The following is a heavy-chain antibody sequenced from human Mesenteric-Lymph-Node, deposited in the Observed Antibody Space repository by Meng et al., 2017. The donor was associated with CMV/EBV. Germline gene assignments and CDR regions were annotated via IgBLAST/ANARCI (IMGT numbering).Heavy chain of an antibody. CDR1: GYTFTDFD. CDR3: VRLAVRGVIGP. CDR2: MNPYSGNT. J-gene: IGHJ5*02. V-gene: IGHV1-8*02. Sequence: RKAAGYTFTDFDINWVRQASGQGLEWLGWMNPYSGNTGYAQKFRDRVTMTRDTSINTAYMELSRLTSEDTAVYFCVRLAVRGVIGPWGQGTLVTVSS. D-gene: IGHD3-10*01.